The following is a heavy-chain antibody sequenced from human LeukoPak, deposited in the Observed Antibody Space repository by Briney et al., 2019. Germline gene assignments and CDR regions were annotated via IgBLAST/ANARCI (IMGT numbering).Heavy chain of an antibody. D-gene: IGHD3-3*01. J-gene: IGHJ3*02. Sequence: PGGSLRLSCAASGFTFSSYGMHWVRQAPGKGLEWVAFIRYDGSNKYYADSVKGRFTISRDNSKNTLYLQMNSLRAEDTAVYYCANPHLRFLEWLGYDAFDIWGQGTMVTVSS. CDR2: IRYDGSNK. CDR1: GFTFSSYG. CDR3: ANPHLRFLEWLGYDAFDI. V-gene: IGHV3-30*02.